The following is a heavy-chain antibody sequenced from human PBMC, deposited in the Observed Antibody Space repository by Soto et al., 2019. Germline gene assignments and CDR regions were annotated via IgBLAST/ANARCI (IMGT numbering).Heavy chain of an antibody. D-gene: IGHD6-13*01. CDR2: INHSGST. V-gene: IGHV4-34*01. J-gene: IGHJ2*01. CDR1: GGSFSGYY. Sequence: SETLSLTCAVYGGSFSGYYWSWIRQPPGKGLEWIGEINHSGSTNYNPSLKSRVTISVDTSKNQFSLKLSSVTAADTAVYYCARGRSSWYWYFDLWGRGTLVTVSS. CDR3: ARGRSSWYWYFDL.